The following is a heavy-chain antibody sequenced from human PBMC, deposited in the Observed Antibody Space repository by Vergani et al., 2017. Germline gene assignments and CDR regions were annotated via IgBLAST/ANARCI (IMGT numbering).Heavy chain of an antibody. CDR3: ARRIAARHGDWFDP. D-gene: IGHD6-13*01. Sequence: QVQLVQSGAEVKTPGSSVKVSCKASGGTFSSYAISXVRQAPGQGLEWMGRIIPILGIANYAQKFQGRVTITAAKSTSTAYMELSSLRSEDTAVYYCARRIAARHGDWFDPWGQGTLVTVSS. V-gene: IGHV1-69*04. CDR2: IIPILGIA. J-gene: IGHJ5*02. CDR1: GGTFSSYA.